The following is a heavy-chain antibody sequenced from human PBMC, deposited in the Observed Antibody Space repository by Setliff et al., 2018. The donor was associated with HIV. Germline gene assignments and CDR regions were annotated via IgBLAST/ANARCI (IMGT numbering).Heavy chain of an antibody. Sequence: PSETLSLTCVVSDDSFSNYDWTWIRQSPGKALEWIGYISSSGTTNYNPSLRSRVTISMETSNTRFSLWLRSATVADTATYFCARLGRAIDDGGSSLRLDFWGQGMLVTVSS. CDR3: ARLGRAIDDGGSSLRLDF. J-gene: IGHJ4*02. CDR1: DDSFSNYD. CDR2: ISSSGTT. V-gene: IGHV4-4*09. D-gene: IGHD2-21*01.